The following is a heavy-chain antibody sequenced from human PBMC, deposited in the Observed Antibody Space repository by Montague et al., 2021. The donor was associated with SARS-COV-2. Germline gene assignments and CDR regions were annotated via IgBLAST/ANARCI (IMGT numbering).Heavy chain of an antibody. D-gene: IGHD3-16*01. CDR1: GVTFSRNG. CDR2: ISSDTLHT. Sequence: SLRLSCATSGVTFSRNGMNWVRQAPGKGLEWVSTISSDTLHTFYAESVKGRFTISRDNAKNELYLQMNGLRAEDMAVYYCARGGEIDVWAPFGHWGQGTLVTVSS. V-gene: IGHV3-21*01. J-gene: IGHJ4*02. CDR3: ARGGEIDVWAPFGH.